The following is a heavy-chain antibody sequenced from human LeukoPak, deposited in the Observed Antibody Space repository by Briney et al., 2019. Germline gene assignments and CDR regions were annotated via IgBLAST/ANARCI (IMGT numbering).Heavy chain of an antibody. CDR3: ARPQGGSYLEADAFDI. J-gene: IGHJ3*02. CDR1: GFTFSSYS. V-gene: IGHV3-21*01. CDR2: ISSSSSYI. Sequence: GGSLRLSCAASGFTFSSYSMNWVRQAPGKGLEWVSSISSSSSYIYYADSVKGRFTISRDNAKNSLYLQMNSLRAEDTAVYYCARPQGGSYLEADAFDIWGQGTMVTVSS. D-gene: IGHD1-26*01.